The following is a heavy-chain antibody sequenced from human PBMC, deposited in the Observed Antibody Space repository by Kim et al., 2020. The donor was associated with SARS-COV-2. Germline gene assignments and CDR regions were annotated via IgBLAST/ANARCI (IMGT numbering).Heavy chain of an antibody. D-gene: IGHD2-2*01. J-gene: IGHJ5*02. V-gene: IGHV1-46*01. CDR3: ARGGVVPAARDNWFDP. Sequence: ASVKVSCKASGYTFTSYYMHWVRQAPGQGLEWMGIINPSGGSTSYAQKFQGRVTMTRDTSTSTVYMELSSLRSEDTAVYYCARGGVVPAARDNWFDPWGQGTLVTVSS. CDR1: GYTFTSYY. CDR2: INPSGGST.